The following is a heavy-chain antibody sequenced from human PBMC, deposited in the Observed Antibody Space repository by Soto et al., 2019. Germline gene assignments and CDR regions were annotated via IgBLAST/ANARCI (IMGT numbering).Heavy chain of an antibody. CDR1: GFICSSYD. V-gene: IGHV3-23*01. D-gene: IGHD6-13*01. CDR3: AKDQKPGIAAADY. CDR2: ILVSDST. Sequence: GGSLRLSCAASGFICSSYDMSWVRQAPGKGLEWVSTILVSDSTHYEDSVRGRFTISRDRSKNTVYLQMNSLRAEDAAVYYCAKDQKPGIAAADYWGQGTLVTVSS. J-gene: IGHJ4*02.